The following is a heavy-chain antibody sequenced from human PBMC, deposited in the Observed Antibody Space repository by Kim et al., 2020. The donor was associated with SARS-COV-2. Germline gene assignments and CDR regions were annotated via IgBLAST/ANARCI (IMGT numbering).Heavy chain of an antibody. CDR3: ARDLLVGYCSGGSCYDWVPQVNWFDP. D-gene: IGHD2-15*01. V-gene: IGHV6-1*01. J-gene: IGHJ5*02. Sequence: SQTLSLTCAISGDSVSSNSAAWNWIRQSPSRGLEWLGRTYYRSKWYNDYAVSVESRITINPDTSKNQFSLQLNSVTPEDTAVYYCARDLLVGYCSGGSCYDWVPQVNWFDPWGQGTLVTVSS. CDR2: TYYRSKWYN. CDR1: GDSVSSNSAA.